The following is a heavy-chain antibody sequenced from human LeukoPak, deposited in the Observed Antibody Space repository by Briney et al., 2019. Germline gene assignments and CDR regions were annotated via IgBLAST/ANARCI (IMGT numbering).Heavy chain of an antibody. Sequence: GASVKVSCKASGGTFSSYAISWVRQAPGQGLEWMGGIIPIFGTANYAQKFQGRVTITADKSTSTAYMELSSLRSEDTAVYYCARGRGSPPNKPYYYMDVWGKGTTVTIPS. CDR2: IIPIFGTA. CDR3: ARGRGSPPNKPYYYMDV. V-gene: IGHV1-69*06. J-gene: IGHJ6*03. D-gene: IGHD5-12*01. CDR1: GGTFSSYA.